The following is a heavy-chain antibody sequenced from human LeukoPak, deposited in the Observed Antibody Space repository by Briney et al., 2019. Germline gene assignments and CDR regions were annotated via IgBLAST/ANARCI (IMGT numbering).Heavy chain of an antibody. CDR2: IYYSGST. D-gene: IGHD3-3*01. CDR3: ARGSYYDFWSGYPHFDY. Sequence: PSETLSLTCTVPGGSISSHYWSWIRQPPGKGLEWIGYIYYSGSTNYNPSLKSRVTISVDTSKNQFSLKLSSVTAADTAVYYCARGSYYDFWSGYPHFDYWGQGTLVTVSS. CDR1: GGSISSHY. J-gene: IGHJ4*02. V-gene: IGHV4-59*11.